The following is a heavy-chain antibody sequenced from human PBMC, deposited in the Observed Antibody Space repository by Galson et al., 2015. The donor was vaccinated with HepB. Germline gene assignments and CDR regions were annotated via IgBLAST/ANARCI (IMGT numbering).Heavy chain of an antibody. CDR1: GGTFSSYA. D-gene: IGHD5-12*01. CDR2: IIPIFGIA. V-gene: IGHV1-69*10. Sequence: SVKVSCKASGGTFSSYAISWVRQAPGQGLEWMGGIIPIFGIANYAQKFQGRVTITADKSTSTAYMELSSLRSEDTAVYYCARNRYSGYDFGSSYYYYGMDVWGQGTTVTVSS. CDR3: ARNRYSGYDFGSSYYYYGMDV. J-gene: IGHJ6*02.